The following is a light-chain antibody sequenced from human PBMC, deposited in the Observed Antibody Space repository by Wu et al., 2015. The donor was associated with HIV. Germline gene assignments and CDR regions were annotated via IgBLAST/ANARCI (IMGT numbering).Light chain of an antibody. CDR1: EDINYY. Sequence: DIPMTQSPSSLSASVGDRVTISCRASEDINYYLVWYQQKPGKVPKLLVYAASTLQSGVPSRFSGSGSGTDFTLTISDLQPEDVATYYCQKYNRAPYTFGQGPSWRSN. CDR3: QKYNRAPYT. CDR2: AAS. J-gene: IGKJ2*01. V-gene: IGKV1-27*01.